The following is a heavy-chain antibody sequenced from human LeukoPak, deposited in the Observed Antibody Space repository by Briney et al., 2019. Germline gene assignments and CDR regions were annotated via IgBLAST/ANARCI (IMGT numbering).Heavy chain of an antibody. CDR2: IYYSGTPT. V-gene: IGHV4-59*01. CDR1: GDSISSSY. CDR3: ARDSRGGGPDFDY. Sequence: SETLSLTCTVSGDSISSSYWAWIRQPPGEGLEWIGYIYYSGTPTSYNPSLKSRVTISIDTSRNQFSLKSSSVTAADTAVYYCARDSRGGGPDFDYWGQGTLVTVSS. J-gene: IGHJ4*02. D-gene: IGHD3-16*01.